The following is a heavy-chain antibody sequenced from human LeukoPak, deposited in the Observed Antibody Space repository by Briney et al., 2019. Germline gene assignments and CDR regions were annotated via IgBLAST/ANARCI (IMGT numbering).Heavy chain of an antibody. Sequence: ASVKVSCKAPGGTFSSYAISWVRQAPGQGLEWMGGIIPIFGTANYAQKFQGRVTITADKSTSTAYMELSSLRSEDAAVYYCARGHDSSGYAMGVDYWGQGTLVTVSS. D-gene: IGHD3-22*01. V-gene: IGHV1-69*06. CDR2: IIPIFGTA. J-gene: IGHJ4*02. CDR3: ARGHDSSGYAMGVDY. CDR1: GGTFSSYA.